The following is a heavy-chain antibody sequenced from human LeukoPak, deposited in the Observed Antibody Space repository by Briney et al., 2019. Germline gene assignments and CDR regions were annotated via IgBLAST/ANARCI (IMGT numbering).Heavy chain of an antibody. D-gene: IGHD2-15*01. CDR2: IKQDGSEK. CDR1: TFTFSNYW. Sequence: QSGGSLRLSCVASTFTFSNYWMSWVRQAPGKGLEWVANIKQDGSEKYYVDSVKGRFTISRDNAKNSLYLQMNSLRAEDTAVYYCAGPGYCSGDTCYVAFDIWGQGTMVTVSS. CDR3: AGPGYCSGDTCYVAFDI. J-gene: IGHJ3*02. V-gene: IGHV3-7*01.